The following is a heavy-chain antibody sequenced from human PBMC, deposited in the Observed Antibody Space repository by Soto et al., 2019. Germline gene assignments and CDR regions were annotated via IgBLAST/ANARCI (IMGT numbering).Heavy chain of an antibody. D-gene: IGHD3-10*01. CDR1: GFAFNIYA. Sequence: EVQLLESGGGLVQPGGSLRVSCAASGFAFNIYAMSWVRQAPGKGLEWVSDISGSADSTNYADSVKGRFTISRDNSKNTVYLQMNSLRVEDTAVYYCAIDRNHYGSGSYFDYWGQGTLVTVSS. J-gene: IGHJ4*02. V-gene: IGHV3-23*01. CDR3: AIDRNHYGSGSYFDY. CDR2: ISGSADST.